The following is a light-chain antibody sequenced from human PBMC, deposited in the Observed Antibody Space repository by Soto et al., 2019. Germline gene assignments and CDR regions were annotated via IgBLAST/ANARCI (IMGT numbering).Light chain of an antibody. V-gene: IGLV2-11*01. J-gene: IGLJ2*01. CDR2: DVS. CDR3: CSYAGSYTWV. CDR1: SSDVVCYNY. Sequence: QSVLTQPRSVSGSPGQSVTISCPGTSSDVVCYNYVSWYQQHPGKAPKLMIYDVSKRPSGVPDRFSGSKSGNTASLTISGLQAEDEADYYCCSYAGSYTWVFGGGTKVTVL.